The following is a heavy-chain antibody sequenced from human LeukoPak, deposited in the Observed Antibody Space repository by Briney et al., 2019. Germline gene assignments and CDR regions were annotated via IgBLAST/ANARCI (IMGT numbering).Heavy chain of an antibody. CDR3: ARYVVYGSGKYYFDY. Sequence: TSETLSLTCTVSGGSVSSTTYYWSWIRQPPGKGLEWIASINYSGSTYYNPSLKSRITISVATSENQFSLKLSTVTAADSAVYYCARYVVYGSGKYYFDYWGEGGLVTVSS. D-gene: IGHD3-10*01. V-gene: IGHV4-39*01. CDR1: GGSVSSTTYY. CDR2: INYSGST. J-gene: IGHJ4*02.